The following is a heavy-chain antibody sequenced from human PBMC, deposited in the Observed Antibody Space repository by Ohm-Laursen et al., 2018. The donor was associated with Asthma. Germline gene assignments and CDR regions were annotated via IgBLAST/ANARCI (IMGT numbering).Heavy chain of an antibody. J-gene: IGHJ4*02. V-gene: IGHV3-30*18. D-gene: IGHD6-19*01. CDR3: AKDPYSSGWYDYYFDY. CDR1: GFTFSSYG. Sequence: SLRLSCSAPGFTFSSYGMHWVRQAPGKGLEWVAVISYDGSNKYYADSVKGRFTISRDNSKNTLYLQMNSLRAEDTAVYYCAKDPYSSGWYDYYFDYWGQGTLVTVSS. CDR2: ISYDGSNK.